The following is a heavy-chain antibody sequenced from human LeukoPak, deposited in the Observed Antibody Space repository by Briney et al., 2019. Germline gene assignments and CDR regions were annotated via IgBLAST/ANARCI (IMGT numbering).Heavy chain of an antibody. V-gene: IGHV4-34*01. J-gene: IGHJ5*02. CDR2: INHSGST. CDR3: ARDSRSGWGNWFDP. Sequence: SETLSLTCAVYGGSFSSYYWTWIRQPPGKGLEWIGEINHSGSTNYNPSLKSRVTISVDTSKNQFSLKLSSVTAADTAVYYCARDSRSGWGNWFDPWGQGTLVTVSS. CDR1: GGSFSSYY. D-gene: IGHD6-19*01.